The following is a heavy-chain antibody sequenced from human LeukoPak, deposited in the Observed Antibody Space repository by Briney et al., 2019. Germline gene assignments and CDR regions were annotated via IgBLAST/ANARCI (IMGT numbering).Heavy chain of an antibody. J-gene: IGHJ5*02. CDR1: GGSISSSSYY. Sequence: SETLSLTCTVSGGSISSSSYYWGWIRQPPGKGLEWIGSIYYSGSTYYNPSLKSRVTISVDTSKHQFSLKLSSVTAADTAVYYCARWGGYSYGSANWFDPWGQGTLVTVSS. CDR3: ARWGGYSYGSANWFDP. V-gene: IGHV4-39*07. D-gene: IGHD5-18*01. CDR2: IYYSGST.